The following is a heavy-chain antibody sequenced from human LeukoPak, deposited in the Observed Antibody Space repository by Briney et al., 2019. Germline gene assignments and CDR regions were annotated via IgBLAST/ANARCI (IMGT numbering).Heavy chain of an antibody. CDR1: GLTFSRYW. J-gene: IGHJ3*01. CDR3: ARDSAR. D-gene: IGHD6-6*01. Sequence: GGSLTLSCAASGLTFSRYWKSWVRQAPGKGLEWVANIKQDGSEKYYVDSVKGRFTISRDNAKNSLYLQMNRLRAEDTAVYYCARDSARWGQGTMVTVSS. CDR2: IKQDGSEK. V-gene: IGHV3-7*01.